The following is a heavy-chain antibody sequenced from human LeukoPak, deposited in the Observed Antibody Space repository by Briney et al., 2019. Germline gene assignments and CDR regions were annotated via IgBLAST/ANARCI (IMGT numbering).Heavy chain of an antibody. J-gene: IGHJ5*02. V-gene: IGHV3-48*03. CDR2: ISSSGSTI. CDR3: ARAAGGQQLVLSNWFDP. CDR1: GFTFSSYE. D-gene: IGHD6-13*01. Sequence: GGSLRLSCAASGFTFSSYEMNWLRQAPGKGLEWVSYISSSGSTIYYADSVKGRFTISRDNAKNSLYLQMNSLRAEDTAVYYCARAAGGQQLVLSNWFDPWGQGTLVTVSS.